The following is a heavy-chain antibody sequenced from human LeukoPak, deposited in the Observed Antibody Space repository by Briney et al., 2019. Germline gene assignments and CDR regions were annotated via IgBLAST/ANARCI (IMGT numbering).Heavy chain of an antibody. Sequence: GGSLRLSCAASGFTFSSYGMDWVRQAPGKGLEWVAFIFFDGSNQYYADSVKGRFTISRDNSRSTLYLQMNSLRREDTAVYYCAKEGYSGYGTADYWGQGTLVTVSS. J-gene: IGHJ4*02. CDR3: AKEGYSGYGTADY. CDR1: GFTFSSYG. D-gene: IGHD5-12*01. V-gene: IGHV3-30*02. CDR2: IFFDGSNQ.